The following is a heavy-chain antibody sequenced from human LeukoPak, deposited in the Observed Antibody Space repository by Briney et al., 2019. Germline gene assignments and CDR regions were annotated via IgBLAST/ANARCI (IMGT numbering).Heavy chain of an antibody. Sequence: GGSLRLSCAASGFTFSSYAMHWVRQAPGKGLEWVAVISYDGSNKYYADSVKGRFTISRDNSKNTLYLQMNSLRAEDAAVYYCAREAYGGYEWDYWGQGTLVTVSS. V-gene: IGHV3-30-3*01. CDR1: GFTFSSYA. CDR2: ISYDGSNK. D-gene: IGHD5-12*01. J-gene: IGHJ4*02. CDR3: AREAYGGYEWDY.